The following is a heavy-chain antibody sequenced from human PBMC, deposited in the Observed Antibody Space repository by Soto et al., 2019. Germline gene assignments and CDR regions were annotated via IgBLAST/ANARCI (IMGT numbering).Heavy chain of an antibody. D-gene: IGHD6-13*01. Sequence: SETLSLTCTVSGGSISSYYWSWIRQPPGKGLEWIGYIYYSGSTNYNPSLKSRVTISVDTSKNQFSLKLSSVTAADTAVFYCARLIGSSSWFPYYYYMDVWGKGTTVTVS. J-gene: IGHJ6*03. CDR2: IYYSGST. V-gene: IGHV4-59*08. CDR1: GGSISSYY. CDR3: ARLIGSSSWFPYYYYMDV.